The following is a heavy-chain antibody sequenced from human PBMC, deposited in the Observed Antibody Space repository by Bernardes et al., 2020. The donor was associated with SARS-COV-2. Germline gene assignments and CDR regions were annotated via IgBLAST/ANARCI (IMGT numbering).Heavy chain of an antibody. CDR1: GLTFNSYG. Sequence: GGSLRLSCLASGLTFNSYGMSWVRQAPGKGLEWVSTLRGSGNTTYYADSVKGRFTISRDNSKNTLYLEMNSLRAEDTAVYYCAKDPYSSGRTNWFDPWGQGTLVTVSS. J-gene: IGHJ5*02. V-gene: IGHV3-23*01. CDR3: AKDPYSSGRTNWFDP. D-gene: IGHD3-10*01. CDR2: LRGSGNTT.